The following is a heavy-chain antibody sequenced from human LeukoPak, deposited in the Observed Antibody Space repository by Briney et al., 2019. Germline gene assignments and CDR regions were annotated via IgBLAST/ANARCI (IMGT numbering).Heavy chain of an antibody. J-gene: IGHJ4*02. CDR1: GDSITSHSW. D-gene: IGHD1-1*01. CDR2: VHHGGAS. CDR3: ASHVTVLGTRGFDF. V-gene: IGHV4-4*02. Sequence: PSETLSLTCALSGDSITSHSWWSWVRQPPGKGLEWIGEVHHGGASNYDPSLESRVTISVDKSKNRFSLNLRSVTAADTATYYCASHVTVLGTRGFDFWGRGTLVTVS.